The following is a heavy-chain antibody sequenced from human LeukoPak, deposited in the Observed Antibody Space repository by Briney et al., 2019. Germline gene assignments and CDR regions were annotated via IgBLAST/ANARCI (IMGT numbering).Heavy chain of an antibody. D-gene: IGHD2-15*01. J-gene: IGHJ3*02. CDR3: ARDRSGGSCYSLAFDI. CDR2: IIPIFGTA. V-gene: IGHV1-69*13. CDR1: GGTFSSYA. Sequence: VASVKVSCKASGGTFSSYAISWVRQAPGQGLEWMGGIIPIFGTANYAQKFQGRVTITADESTSTAYMELSSLRSEDTAAYYCARDRSGGSCYSLAFDIWGQGTMVTVSS.